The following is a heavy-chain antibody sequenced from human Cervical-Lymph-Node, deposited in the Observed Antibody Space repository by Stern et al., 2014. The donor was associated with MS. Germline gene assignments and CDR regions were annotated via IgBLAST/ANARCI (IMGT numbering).Heavy chain of an antibody. CDR1: GYTFNSYN. V-gene: IGHV1-46*03. J-gene: IGHJ6*02. CDR3: AMFWYPIPLYGMDV. CDR2: INPSGRNT. D-gene: IGHD3-3*01. Sequence: QVQLVQSGAEVKRPGASVKVSCKASGYTFNSYNFHWVRQAPGQGLEWMGLINPSGRNTRYAQKFQGRVTMTRDTSTDTVYMDLSSLRSEDTAIYYCAMFWYPIPLYGMDVWGQGTTVTVSS.